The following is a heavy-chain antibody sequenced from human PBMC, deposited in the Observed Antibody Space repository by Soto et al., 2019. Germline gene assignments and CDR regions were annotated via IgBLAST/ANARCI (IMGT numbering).Heavy chain of an antibody. CDR1: GGSISSSSYY. V-gene: IGHV4-61*05. CDR2: ISDGGST. J-gene: IGHJ5*02. D-gene: IGHD3-3*01. CDR3: ARGRASFWSGNSLHHWFDP. Sequence: SETLSLTCTVSGGSISSSSYYWNWIRQSPGKGLEWIGYISDGGSTNYNPSLKSRVTISVDTSKNQFSLKLSSVTAADTAVYYCARGRASFWSGNSLHHWFDPWGQGTLVTVSA.